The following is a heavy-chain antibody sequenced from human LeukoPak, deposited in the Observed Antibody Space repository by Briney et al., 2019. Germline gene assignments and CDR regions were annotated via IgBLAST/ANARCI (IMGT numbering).Heavy chain of an antibody. CDR2: ISGSSSHI. CDR3: ARDLDYSGSGSYFLH. D-gene: IGHD3-10*01. J-gene: IGHJ4*02. Sequence: GGSLRLSCAASGFTFSTYSMNWVRQAPGKGLEWVSSISGSSSHIYYADSVKGRFTISRDNAKNSLYLQMNSLRAEDTAVYYCARDLDYSGSGSYFLHWGQGTLVTVSS. V-gene: IGHV3-21*04. CDR1: GFTFSTYS.